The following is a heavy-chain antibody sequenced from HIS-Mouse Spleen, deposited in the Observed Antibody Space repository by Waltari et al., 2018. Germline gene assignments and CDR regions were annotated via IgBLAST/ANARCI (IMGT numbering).Heavy chain of an antibody. J-gene: IGHJ2*01. V-gene: IGHV4-39*07. D-gene: IGHD6-13*01. CDR3: AREIPYSSSWYDWYFDL. Sequence: QLQLQESGPGLVKPSETLSLTFTVSGGPLSSSSYYWGGTRPPPGKGLGWIGSIYYSGSTYYNPSLKSRVTISVDTSKNQFSLKLSSVTAADTAVYYCAREIPYSSSWYDWYFDLWGRGTLVTVSS. CDR2: IYYSGST. CDR1: GGPLSSSSYY.